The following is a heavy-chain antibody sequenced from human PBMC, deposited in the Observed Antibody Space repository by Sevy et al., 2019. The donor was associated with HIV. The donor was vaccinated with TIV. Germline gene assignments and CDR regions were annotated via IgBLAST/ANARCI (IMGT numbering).Heavy chain of an antibody. CDR2: ISGSGGTT. J-gene: IGHJ6*02. D-gene: IGHD6-19*01. CDR3: TKVLARGAAVAGTARGMDV. CDR1: GFTFSNYA. Sequence: GGSLRLSCAASGFTFSNYAMNWVRQAPGKGLEWVSSISGSGGTTYYADSVEGRFTMSRDKSKNTLYLQMRTLRAEDTAVYYCTKVLARGAAVAGTARGMDVWGQGTTVTVSS. V-gene: IGHV3-23*01.